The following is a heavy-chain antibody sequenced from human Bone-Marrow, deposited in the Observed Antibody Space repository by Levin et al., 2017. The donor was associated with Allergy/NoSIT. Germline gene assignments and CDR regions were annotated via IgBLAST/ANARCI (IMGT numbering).Heavy chain of an antibody. CDR2: IKGKTDGGTT. CDR1: GFTFGNAC. Sequence: GESLKISCVASGFTFGNACMNWVRQAPGKGLQWVGRIKGKTDGGTTDYAAPVKGSFTISRYDSKTTLQLQMNSLKTEDTAIYYCTTRSHWGQGTLVTVFS. J-gene: IGHJ4*02. CDR3: TTRSH. V-gene: IGHV3-15*01.